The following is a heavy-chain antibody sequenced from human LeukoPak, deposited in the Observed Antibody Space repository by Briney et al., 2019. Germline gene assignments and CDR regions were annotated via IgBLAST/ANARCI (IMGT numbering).Heavy chain of an antibody. J-gene: IGHJ5*02. CDR1: GYTFTGYY. Sequence: ASVKVSCKASGYTFTGYYMHWARQAPGQGLEWMGWINPNSGGTNYAQKFQGRVTMTRDTSISTAYMELSRLRSDDTAVYYCAGQYCSTRCYKRGGWFDPWGQGTLVTVSS. D-gene: IGHD2-2*02. V-gene: IGHV1-2*02. CDR3: AGQYCSTRCYKRGGWFDP. CDR2: INPNSGGT.